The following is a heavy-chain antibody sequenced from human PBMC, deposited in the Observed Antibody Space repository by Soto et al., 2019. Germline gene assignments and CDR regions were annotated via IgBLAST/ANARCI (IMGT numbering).Heavy chain of an antibody. D-gene: IGHD3-9*01. V-gene: IGHV4-39*01. CDR1: GGSISSSSYY. CDR2: IYYSGST. J-gene: IGHJ4*02. CDR3: ARPKYYDILTGYYI. Sequence: SETLSLTCTVSGGSISSSSYYWGWIRQPPGKGLEWIGSIYYSGSTYYNPSLKSRVTISVDTSKNQFSLKLSSVTAADTAVYYCARPKYYDILTGYYIWGQGTLVTVSS.